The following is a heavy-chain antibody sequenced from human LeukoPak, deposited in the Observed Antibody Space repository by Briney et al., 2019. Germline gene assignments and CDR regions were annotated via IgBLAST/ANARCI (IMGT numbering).Heavy chain of an antibody. CDR3: ARTMVRGVIILIPYYMDV. V-gene: IGHV4-59*01. CDR1: GGSISSYY. Sequence: SETLSLTCTVSGGSISSYYWSWIRQPPGKGLEWLGYIYYSGSTNYNPSLKSRVTISVDTSKNQFSLKLSSVTAADTAVYYCARTMVRGVIILIPYYMDVWGKGTTVTVSS. D-gene: IGHD3-10*01. CDR2: IYYSGST. J-gene: IGHJ6*03.